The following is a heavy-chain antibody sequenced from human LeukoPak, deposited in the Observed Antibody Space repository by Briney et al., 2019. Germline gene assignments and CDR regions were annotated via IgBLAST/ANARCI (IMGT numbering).Heavy chain of an antibody. CDR3: AKDPGIAVAGSSGWFDP. Sequence: PGGSLRLSCAASGFTFSSYGMHWVRQAPGKGLEWVAVISYGGSNKYYADSVKGRFTISRDNSKNTLYLQMNSLRAEDTAVYYCAKDPGIAVAGSSGWFDPWGQGTLVTVSS. CDR1: GFTFSSYG. J-gene: IGHJ5*02. V-gene: IGHV3-30*18. D-gene: IGHD6-19*01. CDR2: ISYGGSNK.